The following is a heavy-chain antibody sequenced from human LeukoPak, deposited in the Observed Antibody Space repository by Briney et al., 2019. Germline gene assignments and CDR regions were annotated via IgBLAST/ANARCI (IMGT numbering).Heavy chain of an antibody. J-gene: IGHJ3*02. CDR3: ARVPAGVIGMKDAFDI. Sequence: RPGGSLRLSCAASGFTFSSYEMNWVRQAPGKGLEWVSYISSSGSTIYYADSVKGRFISRDNAKNSLYLQMNSLRAEDTAVYYCARVPAGVIGMKDAFDIWGQGTMVTVSS. CDR1: GFTFSSYE. D-gene: IGHD3-16*02. CDR2: ISSSGSTI. V-gene: IGHV3-48*03.